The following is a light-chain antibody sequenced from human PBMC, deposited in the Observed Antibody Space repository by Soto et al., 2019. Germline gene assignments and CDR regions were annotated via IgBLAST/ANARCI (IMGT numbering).Light chain of an antibody. CDR1: SSDVGGYNY. J-gene: IGLJ2*01. CDR2: EVS. CDR3: SSYGGSNNLV. Sequence: QSALTQPPSAFGSPGQSVTISCTGTSSDVGGYNYVSWYQQHPGKAPKLMIYEVSKRPSGVPDRFSGSKSGNTASLTVSGLQDEDEADYYCSSYGGSNNLVFGGGTKLTVL. V-gene: IGLV2-8*01.